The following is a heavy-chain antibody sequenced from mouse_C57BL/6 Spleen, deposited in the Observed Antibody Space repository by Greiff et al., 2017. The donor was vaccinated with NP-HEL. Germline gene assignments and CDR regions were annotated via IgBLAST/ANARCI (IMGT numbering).Heavy chain of an antibody. CDR2: ISSGSSTI. Sequence: EVKLMESGGGLVKPGGSLKLSCAASGFTFSDYGMHWVRQAPEKGLEWVAYISSGSSTIYYADTVKGRFTISRDNAKNTLFLQMTSLRSEDTAMYYCAGAGFFDYWGQGTTLTVSS. CDR3: AGAGFFDY. V-gene: IGHV5-17*01. CDR1: GFTFSDYG. D-gene: IGHD4-1*01. J-gene: IGHJ2*01.